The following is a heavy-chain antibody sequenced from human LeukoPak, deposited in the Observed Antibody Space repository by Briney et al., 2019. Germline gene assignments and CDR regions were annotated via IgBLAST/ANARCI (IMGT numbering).Heavy chain of an antibody. J-gene: IGHJ6*03. V-gene: IGHV3-30*02. Sequence: GGSLRLSCAASGFTFSSYGMHWVRQAPGKGLEWVAFIRYDGSNKYYADSVKGRFTVSRDNAKNSLYLQMNSLRAEDTAVYYCARDRVFGGAARNHYYYYYMDVWGKGTTVTVSS. CDR1: GFTFSSYG. CDR2: IRYDGSNK. CDR3: ARDRVFGGAARNHYYYYYMDV. D-gene: IGHD6-6*01.